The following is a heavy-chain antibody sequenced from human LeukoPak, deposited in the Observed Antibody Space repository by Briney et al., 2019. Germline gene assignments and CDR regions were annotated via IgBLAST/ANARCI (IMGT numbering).Heavy chain of an antibody. J-gene: IGHJ4*02. CDR3: ARDLPISDSSGYYLDY. D-gene: IGHD3-22*01. Sequence: GGSLRLSCAASGFIFSSKWIHWVRQAPGKGLEWVSRIDNGGSYTSYANSVKGRFTISRDNAKNTLYLQMNSLRAEDTAVYYCARDLPISDSSGYYLDYWGQGTVVTVSS. CDR1: GFIFSSKW. CDR2: IDNGGSYT. V-gene: IGHV3-74*01.